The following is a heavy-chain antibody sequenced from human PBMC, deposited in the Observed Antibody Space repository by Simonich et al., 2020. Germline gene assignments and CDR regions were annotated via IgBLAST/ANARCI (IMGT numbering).Heavy chain of an antibody. D-gene: IGHD6-13*01. V-gene: IGHV1-69*13. J-gene: IGHJ4*02. CDR1: GGTFSSYA. Sequence: QVQLVQSGAEVKKPGSSVKVSCKASGGTFSSYAISWVRQAPGQGREWMGGIIPIFGTANYAQKFQGRVTITADESTSTAYMELSSLRSEDTAVYYCARSPTYSSSWYFDYWGQGTLVTVSS. CDR3: ARSPTYSSSWYFDY. CDR2: IIPIFGTA.